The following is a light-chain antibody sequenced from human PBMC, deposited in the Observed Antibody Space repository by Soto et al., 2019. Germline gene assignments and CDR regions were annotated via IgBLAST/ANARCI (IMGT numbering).Light chain of an antibody. CDR1: QSVGTY. V-gene: IGKV3-11*01. CDR3: QQRVNWLT. J-gene: IGKJ4*01. CDR2: DAS. Sequence: EIVLTQSPAILSLSPGERATLSCRASQSVGTYLDWYQQKLGQAPRLLIYDASNRATGIPARFSGSGSGTDFTLTISSLEPEDFAVYYWQQRVNWLTVGGGTKVEL.